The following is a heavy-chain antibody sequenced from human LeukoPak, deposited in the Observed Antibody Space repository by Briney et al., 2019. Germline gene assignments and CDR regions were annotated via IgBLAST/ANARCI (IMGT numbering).Heavy chain of an antibody. J-gene: IGHJ4*02. CDR3: AGGNGYTGYVSVY. V-gene: IGHV1-2*02. CDR1: GDTFTTDY. D-gene: IGHD5-12*01. Sequence: ASVKVSCKASGDTFTTDYIHWVRQAPGQGLEWMGWINPNSGGTNYAQKFQGRVTLTRDTSISTAYLELSRLRSDDTAVYYCAGGNGYTGYVSVYWGQGTLVTVSS. CDR2: INPNSGGT.